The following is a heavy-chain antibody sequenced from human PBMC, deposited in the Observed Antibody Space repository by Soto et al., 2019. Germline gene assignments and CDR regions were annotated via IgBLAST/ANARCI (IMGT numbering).Heavy chain of an antibody. Sequence: QVQLQQWGAGLLKPSETLSLTCAVYGGSFSGYYWTWIRQPPGTGLEWIGEINHRGSTNYNPSLKSRVTISVDTYKNQFSLKLTSVNAADTAVYYCARDKITGLFDYWGQGTLVTVSS. CDR2: INHRGST. CDR3: ARDKITGLFDY. J-gene: IGHJ4*02. D-gene: IGHD2-8*02. V-gene: IGHV4-34*01. CDR1: GGSFSGYY.